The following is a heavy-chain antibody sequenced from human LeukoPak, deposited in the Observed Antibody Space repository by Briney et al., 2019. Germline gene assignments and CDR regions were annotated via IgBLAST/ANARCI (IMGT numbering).Heavy chain of an antibody. CDR1: GFTFSSYA. J-gene: IGHJ3*02. Sequence: GRSLRLSCAASGFTFSSYAMHWVRQAPGKGLEWVAVISYDGSNKYYADSVKGRFTISRDNSKNTLYLQMNSLRAEDTAVYYCARGERITMIVVVRGAFDIWGQGTMVTVSS. D-gene: IGHD3-22*01. CDR2: ISYDGSNK. CDR3: ARGERITMIVVVRGAFDI. V-gene: IGHV3-30-3*01.